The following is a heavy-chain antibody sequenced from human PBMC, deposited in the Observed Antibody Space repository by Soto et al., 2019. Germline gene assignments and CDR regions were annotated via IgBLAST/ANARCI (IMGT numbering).Heavy chain of an antibody. Sequence: EVQLVESGGGLVQPGGSLRLSCAASGFTFSNYWMYWVRQAPGKGLVWVSRVNNDGTDTTHADSVKGRFTISRDNAENTLYLQMNSLRAAATAVYYCARGGVQHALDAWGQGSTVTVSS. CDR3: ARGGVQHALDA. CDR1: GFTFSNYW. D-gene: IGHD3-10*01. V-gene: IGHV3-74*03. J-gene: IGHJ6*02. CDR2: VNNDGTDT.